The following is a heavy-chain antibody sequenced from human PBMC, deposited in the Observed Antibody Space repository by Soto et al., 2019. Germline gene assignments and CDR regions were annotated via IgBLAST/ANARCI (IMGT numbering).Heavy chain of an antibody. Sequence: QVHLQESGPGLVKPSGTLSLTCAVSGGSISSSNWWSWVRQPPGKGLEWIGEISDTGSTNYNPSLKSRVTISVDKSKNQFSLKLSSVTAADTAVYYCASKATVVTPGYYYYGMDVWGQGTTVTVSS. CDR3: ASKATVVTPGYYYYGMDV. J-gene: IGHJ6*02. CDR1: GGSISSSNW. CDR2: ISDTGST. V-gene: IGHV4-4*02. D-gene: IGHD4-17*01.